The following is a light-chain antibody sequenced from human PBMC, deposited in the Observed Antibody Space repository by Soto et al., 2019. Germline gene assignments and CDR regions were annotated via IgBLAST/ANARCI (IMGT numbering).Light chain of an antibody. J-gene: IGKJ5*01. Sequence: ETVLTQSPGTLSVSPGESATLSCRASQSVSSSYLAWYQQKRGQAPRLLIYGASSRATGVPDRFTGSGSGTDFTLTITRLEPEDFAVYFCQQYRGSSITFGQGTRLEIK. V-gene: IGKV3-20*01. CDR2: GAS. CDR3: QQYRGSSIT. CDR1: QSVSSSY.